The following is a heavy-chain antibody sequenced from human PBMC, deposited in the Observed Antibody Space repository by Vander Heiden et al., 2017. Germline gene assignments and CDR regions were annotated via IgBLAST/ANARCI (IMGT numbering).Heavy chain of an antibody. D-gene: IGHD4-4*01. CDR2: ITGSGMST. Sequence: EVQLLESGGGFVQPGGSLRLSCAASGFTFNNYAMGWVRQAPGVGLEWVSGITGSGMSTYYADSVKGRFTISRDNSKNTLYLQMNTLRAEDRAVYYCAKTIDYGNPYYYYYYGLDVWGQGTTVTVSS. V-gene: IGHV3-23*01. CDR1: GFTFNNYA. J-gene: IGHJ6*02. CDR3: AKTIDYGNPYYYYYYGLDV.